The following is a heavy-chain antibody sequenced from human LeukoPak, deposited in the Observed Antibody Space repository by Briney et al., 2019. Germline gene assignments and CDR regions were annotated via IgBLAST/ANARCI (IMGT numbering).Heavy chain of an antibody. CDR3: ARSESYYYDSSGYFPYGMDV. CDR1: GYTVTSYV. V-gene: IGHV1-18*01. J-gene: IGHJ6*02. D-gene: IGHD3-22*01. CDR2: ISAYNVNT. Sequence: ASGKVSCKASGYTVTSYVVIWVRQAPGQGLEGRGWISAYNVNTNYAQKLQRRSTMSTDTSTSTAYMALRSLRSDDTAVYYCARSESYYYDSSGYFPYGMDVWGQGTTVTVSS.